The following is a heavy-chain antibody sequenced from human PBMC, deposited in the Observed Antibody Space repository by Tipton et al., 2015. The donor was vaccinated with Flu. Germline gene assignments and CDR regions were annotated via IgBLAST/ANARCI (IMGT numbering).Heavy chain of an antibody. CDR1: GGSISSYY. CDR3: VKEGASGWVWVF. J-gene: IGHJ4*02. V-gene: IGHV4-59*04. Sequence: TLSLTCTVSGGSISSYYWSWIRQPPGRGLEWIGSIYHLGTTYYNPSLKSRATISADTSKNQFSLRLTPVTAADTAVYYCVKEGASGWVWVFWGQGAQVTVSS. D-gene: IGHD6-25*01. CDR2: IYHLGTT.